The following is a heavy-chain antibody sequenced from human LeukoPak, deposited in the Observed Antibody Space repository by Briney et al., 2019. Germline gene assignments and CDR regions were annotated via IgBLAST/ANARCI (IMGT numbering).Heavy chain of an antibody. Sequence: GRSLRLSCAASGFTFDDYAMHWVRQAPGKGLEWVSGISWNSGSIGYADSVKGRFTISRDNAKNSLYLQMNSLRAEDTALYYCANSLPGGTVTHAFDIWGQGTMVTVSS. CDR1: GFTFDDYA. V-gene: IGHV3-9*01. J-gene: IGHJ3*02. CDR3: ANSLPGGTVTHAFDI. CDR2: ISWNSGSI. D-gene: IGHD2-8*02.